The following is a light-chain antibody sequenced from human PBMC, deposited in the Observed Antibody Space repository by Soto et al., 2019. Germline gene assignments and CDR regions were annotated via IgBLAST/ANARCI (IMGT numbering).Light chain of an antibody. V-gene: IGLV2-14*01. CDR2: DVS. J-gene: IGLJ2*01. CDR1: SSDVGGYNY. Sequence: QSSLTQRAFVSGSPGQSVTISCTGTSSDVGGYNYVSWYQQHPGKAPKFMIYDVSNRPSGVSNRFSGSKSGNTASLTISGLQAEDEADYYCSSYTSSSSVVFGGGTKLTVL. CDR3: SSYTSSSSVV.